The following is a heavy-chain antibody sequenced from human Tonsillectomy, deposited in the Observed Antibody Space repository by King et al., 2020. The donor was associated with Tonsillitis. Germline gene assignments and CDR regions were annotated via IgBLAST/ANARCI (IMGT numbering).Heavy chain of an antibody. CDR2: ISPGRSYI. D-gene: IGHD3-9*01. J-gene: IGHJ4*02. V-gene: IGHV3-21*01. Sequence: EVQLVESGGGLVKPGGSLRLSCAASGFTFRSYYMNWVRQAPGKGLEWVSSISPGRSYIYYADSVKGRFTISRDDAKNSVHLQMNSLRAEDTAVYYCAREYDILTSSAEHENFDYWGQGTLVTVSS. CDR1: GFTFRSYY. CDR3: AREYDILTSSAEHENFDY.